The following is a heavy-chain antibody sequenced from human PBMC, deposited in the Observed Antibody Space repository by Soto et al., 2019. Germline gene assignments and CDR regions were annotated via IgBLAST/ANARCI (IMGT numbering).Heavy chain of an antibody. D-gene: IGHD6-6*01. CDR2: IIPIFGTA. CDR3: AVRYSSSRWDYYYGMDV. V-gene: IGHV1-69*13. CDR1: GGTFSSYA. Sequence: SVKVSCKASGGTFSSYAISWVRQAPGQGLEWMGGIIPIFGTANYAQKFQGRVTITADESTSTAYMELSSLRSEDTAVYYCAVRYSSSRWDYYYGMDVWGQGTTVTVSS. J-gene: IGHJ6*02.